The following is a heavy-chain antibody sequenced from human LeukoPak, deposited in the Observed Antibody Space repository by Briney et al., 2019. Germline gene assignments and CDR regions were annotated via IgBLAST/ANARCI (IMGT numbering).Heavy chain of an antibody. J-gene: IGHJ4*02. CDR2: ISSSSSTI. CDR3: AKNPPIVSSGYFDY. D-gene: IGHD3-22*01. Sequence: GGSLRLSCAASGFTFSTYDMNWVRQAPGKGLEWVSYISSSSSTIYYADSVKGRFTISRDNSKNTLYLQMNSLRAEDTAVYYCAKNPPIVSSGYFDYWGQGTLVTVSS. CDR1: GFTFSTYD. V-gene: IGHV3-48*01.